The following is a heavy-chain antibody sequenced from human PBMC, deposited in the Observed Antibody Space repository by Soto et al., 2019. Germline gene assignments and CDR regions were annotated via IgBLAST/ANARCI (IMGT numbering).Heavy chain of an antibody. CDR2: INPNSGGT. J-gene: IGHJ4*02. CDR1: GYTFTGYY. Sequence: QVQLVQSGAEVKKPGASVKVSCKASGYTFTGYYMHWVRQAPGQGLEWMGWINPNSGGTNYAQNFQGRVTMTRDTSISTAYMELSRLRSDDTAVYYCAGLSAAADDHFDYWGQGTLVTVSS. V-gene: IGHV1-2*02. CDR3: AGLSAAADDHFDY. D-gene: IGHD6-13*01.